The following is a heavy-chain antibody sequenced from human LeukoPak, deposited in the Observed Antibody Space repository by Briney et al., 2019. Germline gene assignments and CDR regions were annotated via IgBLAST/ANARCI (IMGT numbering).Heavy chain of an antibody. CDR1: GFTFRSYW. CDR2: INSDGSST. D-gene: IGHD3-3*01. V-gene: IGHV3-74*01. CDR3: SRDRRFSDDVFDI. J-gene: IGHJ3*02. Sequence: PGGSLRLSCAASGFTFRSYWMTWVRQAPGKGLVWVSRINSDGSSTSYADSVKGRFTISRDNAKNTLYLQMNSLRAEDSAVYFCSRDRRFSDDVFDIWGQGTLVTVSS.